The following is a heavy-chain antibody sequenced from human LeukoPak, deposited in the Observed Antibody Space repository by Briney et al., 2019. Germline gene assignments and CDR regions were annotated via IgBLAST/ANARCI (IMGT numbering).Heavy chain of an antibody. CDR1: GFTVSNNY. V-gene: IGHV3-66*02. CDR2: IYSGDNT. CDR3: VGRGVLDASFDY. D-gene: IGHD3-16*01. Sequence: QSGGSLRLSCAASGFTVSNNYMSWVRQAPGKGLEWVSVIYSGDNTYYVESVKGRFTISRDNSKNTLFLQMNRLRAEDTAVYYCVGRGVLDASFDYWGQGTLVTVSS. J-gene: IGHJ4*02.